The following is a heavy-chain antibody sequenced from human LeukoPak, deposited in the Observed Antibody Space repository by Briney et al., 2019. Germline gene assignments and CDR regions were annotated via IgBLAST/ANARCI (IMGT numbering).Heavy chain of an antibody. CDR3: TTVSGYATFDY. CDR2: ISYDGSNK. Sequence: GGSLRLSSAASGFTFSSYGMHWVRQAPGKGLEWVAVISYDGSNKYYADSVKGRFTISRANSKNTLYLQMNSLKSKDTAVYYCTTVSGYATFDYWGQGTLVTVSS. D-gene: IGHD5-12*01. V-gene: IGHV3-30*03. CDR1: GFTFSSYG. J-gene: IGHJ4*02.